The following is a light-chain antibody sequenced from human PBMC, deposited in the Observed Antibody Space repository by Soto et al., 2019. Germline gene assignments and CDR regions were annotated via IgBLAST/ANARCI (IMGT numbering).Light chain of an antibody. CDR3: HQYNNWHT. J-gene: IGKJ2*01. Sequence: EIVMTQSLATLSVSPGERATLSCRASQSVSSNLAWYQQKPGQAPRLLIYGASTRATGVPARFSGTGSGTEFTLTISSLQSEDFAVYYCHQYNNWHTFGQGTKVDIK. CDR2: GAS. V-gene: IGKV3-15*01. CDR1: QSVSSN.